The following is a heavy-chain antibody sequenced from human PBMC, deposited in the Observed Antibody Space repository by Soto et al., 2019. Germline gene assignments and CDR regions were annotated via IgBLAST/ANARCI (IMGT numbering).Heavy chain of an antibody. Sequence: QVQLQESGPGLVKPSETLSLTCTVSGGSISSYYWSWIRQPPGKGLEWIGYTYYSGSTNYNPSLKSRVPISVDTSKNQFPLKLSSVTAADTAVYYCAGADPAGLWFDPWGQGTLVTVSS. CDR2: TYYSGST. CDR3: AGADPAGLWFDP. J-gene: IGHJ5*02. V-gene: IGHV4-59*08. CDR1: GGSISSYY.